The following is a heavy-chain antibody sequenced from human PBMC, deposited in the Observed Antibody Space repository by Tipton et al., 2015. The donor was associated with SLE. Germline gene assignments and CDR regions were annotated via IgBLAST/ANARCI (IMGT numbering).Heavy chain of an antibody. V-gene: IGHV4-59*11. Sequence: TLSLTCTVSGGSLSSHYWSWIRQPPGKGLEWIGYIYYSGSTNYNPSLKSRVTISVDTSKNQFSLKLSSVTAADTAVYYCARASRIGDIWGQGTMVTVSS. CDR1: GGSLSSHY. D-gene: IGHD3-22*01. J-gene: IGHJ3*02. CDR3: ARASRIGDI. CDR2: IYYSGST.